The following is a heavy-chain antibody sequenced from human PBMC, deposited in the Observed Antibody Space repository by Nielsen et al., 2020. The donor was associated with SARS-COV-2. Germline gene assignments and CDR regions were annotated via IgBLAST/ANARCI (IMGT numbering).Heavy chain of an antibody. Sequence: GRSLRLSCAGSGFSFGSHWMSWVRQAPGKGLEWVANIKQDGSDKYYLDSVKGRFTISRDNAKNSLYLQMNSLRAEDTAIYYCARGQGYCSSTSCYGAFDVWGQGTMVTVSS. V-gene: IGHV3-7*03. CDR3: ARGQGYCSSTSCYGAFDV. D-gene: IGHD2-2*01. J-gene: IGHJ3*01. CDR2: IKQDGSDK. CDR1: GFSFGSHW.